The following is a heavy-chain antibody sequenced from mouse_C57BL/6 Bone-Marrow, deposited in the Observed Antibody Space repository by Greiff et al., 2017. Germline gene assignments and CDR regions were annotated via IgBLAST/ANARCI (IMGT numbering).Heavy chain of an antibody. CDR3: ARSFYYYGSSPWFAY. J-gene: IGHJ3*01. CDR2: IDPSDSYT. D-gene: IGHD1-1*01. Sequence: VQLQQPGAELVMPGASVKLSCKASGYTFTSYWMHWVKQRPRQGLEWIGEIDPSDSYTNYNQKFKGKSTLTVDKSSSTAYMQLSSLTSEDSAVYYCARSFYYYGSSPWFAYWGQGALVTVSA. V-gene: IGHV1-69*01. CDR1: GYTFTSYW.